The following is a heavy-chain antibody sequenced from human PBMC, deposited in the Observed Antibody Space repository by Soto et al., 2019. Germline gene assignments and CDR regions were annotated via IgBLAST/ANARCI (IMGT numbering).Heavy chain of an antibody. Sequence: WASVKVSCKASGYTFTSYGISWVRQAPGQGLEWMGWISAYNGKTNYAQKLQGRVTMTTDTSTSTAYMELRSLRSDDTAVYYCARDQFEYCSGGSCSWFDPWGKGTLVTVSS. V-gene: IGHV1-18*01. CDR3: ARDQFEYCSGGSCSWFDP. CDR1: GYTFTSYG. J-gene: IGHJ5*02. CDR2: ISAYNGKT. D-gene: IGHD2-15*01.